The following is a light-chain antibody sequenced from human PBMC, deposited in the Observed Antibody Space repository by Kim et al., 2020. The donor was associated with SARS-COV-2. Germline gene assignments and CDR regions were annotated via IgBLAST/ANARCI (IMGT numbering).Light chain of an antibody. CDR2: STS. CDR3: LLYYGGAQLWV. J-gene: IGLJ3*02. V-gene: IGLV7-43*01. Sequence: GTVTLTCASSTGAVTSGYYPNWFQQKPGQAPRALIYSTSNKRSWTPARFSGSLLGGKAALTLSGVQPEDEAEYYCLLYYGGAQLWVFGGGTQLTVL. CDR1: TGAVTSGYY.